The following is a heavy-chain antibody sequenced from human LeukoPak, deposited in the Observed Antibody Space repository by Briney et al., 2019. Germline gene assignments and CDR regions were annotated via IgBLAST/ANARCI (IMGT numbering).Heavy chain of an antibody. J-gene: IGHJ4*02. CDR2: INSDGTIT. CDR1: GFTFGSYW. Sequence: GGSLRLSCAASGFTFGSYWMHWVRQAPGKGLVWVSHINSDGTITTYADSVKGRFTISRDNAKNTLYLQMNSLRAEDTAVYYCARVGRAAAGCDCWGQGTLVTVSS. V-gene: IGHV3-74*01. D-gene: IGHD6-13*01. CDR3: ARVGRAAAGCDC.